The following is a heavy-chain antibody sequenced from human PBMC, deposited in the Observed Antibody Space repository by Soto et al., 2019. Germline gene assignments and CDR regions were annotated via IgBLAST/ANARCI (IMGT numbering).Heavy chain of an antibody. D-gene: IGHD3-10*01. Sequence: QVQLVESGGGVVQPGRSLRLSCAASGFTFSSYGMHWVRQAPGKGLEWVAVISYDGSNKYYADSVKGRFTISRDNSKNTLYLQMNSLRAEDTAVYYCAKFLGSGSYYTRYYWGQGTLVTVSS. J-gene: IGHJ4*02. CDR1: GFTFSSYG. CDR2: ISYDGSNK. CDR3: AKFLGSGSYYTRYY. V-gene: IGHV3-30*18.